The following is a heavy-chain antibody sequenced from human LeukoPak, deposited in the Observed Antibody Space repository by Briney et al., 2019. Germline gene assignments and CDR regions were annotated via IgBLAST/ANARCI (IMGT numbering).Heavy chain of an antibody. CDR1: GGTLSRYA. CDR3: ARDFLYYGSGSYYPY. V-gene: IGHV1-69*01. D-gene: IGHD3-10*01. CDR2: VIPIFGTA. Sequence: SGKVSRKGSGGTLSRYAISRVGQGPGQGVGWEGGVIPIFGTANYAQKFQGRVTITADESTSTAYMELSSLRSEDTAVYYCARDFLYYGSGSYYPYWGQGTLVTVSS. J-gene: IGHJ4*02.